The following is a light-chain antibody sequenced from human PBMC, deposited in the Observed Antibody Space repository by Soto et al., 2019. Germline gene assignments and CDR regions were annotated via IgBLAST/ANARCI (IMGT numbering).Light chain of an antibody. J-gene: IGKJ1*01. Sequence: EIVMTQSPATLSVSPGERATLSCRPSQSVSSNLAWYQQKPGQAPRLLIYGASTRATGIPARFSGSGSGTEFTLTISSLQSEDFAVYYCQQYNNWPPWTYGQGTKGEIK. CDR3: QQYNNWPPWT. CDR2: GAS. CDR1: QSVSSN. V-gene: IGKV3-15*01.